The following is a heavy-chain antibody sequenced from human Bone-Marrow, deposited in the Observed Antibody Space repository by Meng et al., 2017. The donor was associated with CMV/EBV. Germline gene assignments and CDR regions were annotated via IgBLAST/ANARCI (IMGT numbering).Heavy chain of an antibody. CDR1: GGTFSSYT. CDR3: VRSTSDKVRARLLDY. D-gene: IGHD2-2*01. J-gene: IGHJ4*02. CDR2: IIPILGIA. V-gene: IGHV1-69*02. Sequence: SVKVSCKASGGTFSSYTISWVRQAPGQGLEWMGRIIPILGIANYAQKFQGRVTITADKSTSTAYMELSSLRSDDTAVYYCVRSTSDKVRARLLDYWGQGTLVTVSS.